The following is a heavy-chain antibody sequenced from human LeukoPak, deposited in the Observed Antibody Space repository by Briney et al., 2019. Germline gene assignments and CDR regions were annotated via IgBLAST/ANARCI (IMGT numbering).Heavy chain of an antibody. V-gene: IGHV1-18*04. CDR3: AREEPNCSSTSCYPYY. Sequence: ASVKVSCKASGYTFTSYYMHWVRQAPGQGLEWMGWISAYNGNTNYAQKLQGRVTMTTDTSTSTAYMELRSLRSDDTAVYYCAREEPNCSSTSCYPYYWGQGTLVTVSS. CDR2: ISAYNGNT. CDR1: GYTFTSYY. D-gene: IGHD2-2*01. J-gene: IGHJ4*02.